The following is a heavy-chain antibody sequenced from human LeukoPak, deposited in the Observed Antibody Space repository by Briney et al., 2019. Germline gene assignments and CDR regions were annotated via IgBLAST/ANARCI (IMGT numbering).Heavy chain of an antibody. CDR1: GGSISGYF. CDR2: IHDNGDS. Sequence: PSETLSLTCTVSGGSISGYFWSWIRQPAGKGLEGIGRIHDNGDSNHNPSLKSRFPMALDTSGNQVSLTLTSVPAADTAVYYCARAPSGCGGTCPSDHWGPGTLVTVSS. D-gene: IGHD2-15*01. V-gene: IGHV4-4*07. CDR3: ARAPSGCGGTCPSDH. J-gene: IGHJ4*02.